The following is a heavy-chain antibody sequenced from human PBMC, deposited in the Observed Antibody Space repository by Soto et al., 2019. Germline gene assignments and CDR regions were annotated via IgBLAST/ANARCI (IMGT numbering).Heavy chain of an antibody. D-gene: IGHD6-19*01. CDR2: INYSGST. V-gene: IGHV4-59*01. Sequence: SETLSLTCVVSGDSFGNYYWSWIRQPPGKGLEWIGYINYSGSTNYNPSLKSRVAISIDTSKNQFSLILTSVTAADTAIYYCARKRLAVTGPFDNWGQGTLVT. CDR1: GDSFGNYY. CDR3: ARKRLAVTGPFDN. J-gene: IGHJ4*02.